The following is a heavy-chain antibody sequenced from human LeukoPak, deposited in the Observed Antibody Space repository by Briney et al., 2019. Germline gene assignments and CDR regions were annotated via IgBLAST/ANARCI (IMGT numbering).Heavy chain of an antibody. CDR2: IKSDGSRT. J-gene: IGHJ4*02. Sequence: GGSLRLSCAASGFTFSSYWMHWVRHAPGKGLVWVSRIKSDGSRTAYADSVKGRFTISRDNAKNTLYLQMNSLGADDTAVYYCVRDVWGDRDGFFEYWGQGALVTVST. V-gene: IGHV3-74*01. CDR1: GFTFSSYW. D-gene: IGHD5-24*01. CDR3: VRDVWGDRDGFFEY.